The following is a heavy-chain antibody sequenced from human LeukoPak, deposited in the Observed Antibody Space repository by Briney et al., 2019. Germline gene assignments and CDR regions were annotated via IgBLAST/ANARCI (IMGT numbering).Heavy chain of an antibody. Sequence: SETLSLTCTVSGGSISSYYWSWIRQPPGKVLEWIGYIYYNGSTNYNPSLKSRVTISVDTSKNQFSLKLSSVTAADTAVYYCARVVPPYYYDSSVRAFDIWGQGTMVTVSS. CDR2: IYYNGST. V-gene: IGHV4-59*01. D-gene: IGHD3-22*01. J-gene: IGHJ3*02. CDR3: ARVVPPYYYDSSVRAFDI. CDR1: GGSISSYY.